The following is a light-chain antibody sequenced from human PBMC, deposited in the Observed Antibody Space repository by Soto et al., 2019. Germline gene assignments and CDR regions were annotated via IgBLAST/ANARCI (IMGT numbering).Light chain of an antibody. CDR2: EGS. J-gene: IGLJ1*01. CDR3: CSYAGSSTSV. CDR1: SSDVGSYNL. V-gene: IGLV2-23*01. Sequence: QSALTQPASVSGSPGQSITISCTGTSSDVGSYNLVSWYQQHPGKAPKLMIYEGSKRPSGVSNRFSGSKSDNTASLTISGLQAEDEADYYCCSYAGSSTSVFGTGTKLTVL.